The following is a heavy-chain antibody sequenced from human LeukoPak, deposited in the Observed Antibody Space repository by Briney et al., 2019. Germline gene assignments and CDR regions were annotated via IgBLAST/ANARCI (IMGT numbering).Heavy chain of an antibody. CDR1: GFIFSDYG. D-gene: IGHD1-26*01. V-gene: IGHV3-30*02. Sequence: PGGSLRLSCAASGFIFSDYGMNWVRQVPGKGLEWLTFIRHDGSNKFYAESVKGRFTISRDMSKNTLYLQMNSLTLEDTAIYYCTKEKVAYYTDRWSGLFDTWGQGTLVGVSS. J-gene: IGHJ5*02. CDR2: IRHDGSNK. CDR3: TKEKVAYYTDRWSGLFDT.